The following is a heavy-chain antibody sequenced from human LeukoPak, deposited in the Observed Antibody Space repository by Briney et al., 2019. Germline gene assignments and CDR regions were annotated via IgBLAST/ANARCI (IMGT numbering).Heavy chain of an antibody. J-gene: IGHJ5*02. Sequence: SETLSLTCTVSGGSISSGSYFWSWIRQPAGKGLEWIGRIYTSGSTNYNPSLKSRVTISVDTSKNQFSLKLSSVTAADTAVYYCARDLSSGWYQGGWFDPWGQGTLVTVSS. V-gene: IGHV4-61*02. CDR2: IYTSGST. CDR3: ARDLSSGWYQGGWFDP. D-gene: IGHD6-19*01. CDR1: GGSISSGSYF.